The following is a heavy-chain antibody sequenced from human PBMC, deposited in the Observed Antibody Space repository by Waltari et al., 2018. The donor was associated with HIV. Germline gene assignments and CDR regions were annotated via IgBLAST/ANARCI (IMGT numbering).Heavy chain of an antibody. J-gene: IGHJ4*02. CDR2: ISGDGQGT. CDR3: AKGNYDVLTGYYGPSFEY. V-gene: IGHV3-64D*06. CDR1: GFTFSNYA. Sequence: EVHLVESGGTLVQPGGSLRLSCSAYGFTFSNYALNWVRQTPGKGLEYVSAISGDGQGTYDAGSVKGRFTISRDNSKNTVWRQMRSLRAEDTAVYYCAKGNYDVLTGYYGPSFEYWGQGTLVTVSS. D-gene: IGHD3-9*01.